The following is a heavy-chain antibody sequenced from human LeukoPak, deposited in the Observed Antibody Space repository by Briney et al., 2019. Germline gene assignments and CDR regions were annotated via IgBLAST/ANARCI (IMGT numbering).Heavy chain of an antibody. CDR2: IKQDGSEK. CDR1: GFTFSSYW. CDR3: ARLRREYYYGSGSYYSDY. Sequence: PGGSLRLSCAASGFTFSSYWMSWVRQAPGKGLEWVANIKQDGSEKYYVDSVEGRFTISRDNAKNSLYLQMNSLRAEDTAVYYCARLRREYYYGSGSYYSDYWGQGTLVTVSS. J-gene: IGHJ4*02. V-gene: IGHV3-7*01. D-gene: IGHD3-10*01.